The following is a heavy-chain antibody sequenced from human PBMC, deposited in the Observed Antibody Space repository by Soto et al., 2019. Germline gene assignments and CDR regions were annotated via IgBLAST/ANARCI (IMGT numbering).Heavy chain of an antibody. CDR2: ISGSGGST. D-gene: IGHD3-22*01. CDR3: AKMRYDSSGYPYYYGMDV. Sequence: GGSLRLSCAAYGFTFSSYAMSWVRQAPGKGLEWVSAISGSGGSTYYADSVKGRFTISRDNSKNTLYLQMNSLRAEDTAVYYCAKMRYDSSGYPYYYGMDVWGQGTTVTVSS. J-gene: IGHJ6*02. CDR1: GFTFSSYA. V-gene: IGHV3-23*01.